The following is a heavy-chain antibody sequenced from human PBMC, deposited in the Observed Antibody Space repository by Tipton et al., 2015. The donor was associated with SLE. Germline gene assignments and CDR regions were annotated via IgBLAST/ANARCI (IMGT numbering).Heavy chain of an antibody. V-gene: IGHV3-64*02. CDR3: ARYSRPWAFDI. CDR2: INGAGSST. Sequence: SLRLSCAASGFTFNTYTMYWVRRAPGKGLEYVSAINGAGSSTYYADSVKARFTISRDNSKNTLYLQMGSLRAEDMAIYYCARYSRPWAFDIWGQGTMVTVSS. J-gene: IGHJ3*02. CDR1: GFTFNTYT. D-gene: IGHD6-6*01.